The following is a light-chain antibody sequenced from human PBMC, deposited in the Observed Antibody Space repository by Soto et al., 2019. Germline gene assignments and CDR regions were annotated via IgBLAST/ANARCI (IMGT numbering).Light chain of an antibody. CDR1: SSDVGGYKY. Sequence: QSALTQPAPVSGSPGQSITISCTGTSSDVGGYKYVSWYQQHPGKAPKLMIYEVTNRPSGVSNRFSGSKSGNTASLTISGLHTEDEADYYCSSYTSSSTLVFGGGTKLTVL. V-gene: IGLV2-14*01. CDR3: SSYTSSSTLV. J-gene: IGLJ3*02. CDR2: EVT.